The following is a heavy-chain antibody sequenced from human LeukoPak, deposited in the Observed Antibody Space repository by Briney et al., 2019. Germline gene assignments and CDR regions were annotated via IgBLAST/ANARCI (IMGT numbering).Heavy chain of an antibody. Sequence: SETLSLTCTVSGGSISSGGYYWSWIRQPPGKGLEWIGYISYSGSSYYNPSLKSRVSTSVDTSKNQFSLKVSSVTAADTAVYYCARSLNNWFDPWGQGTLVTVSS. J-gene: IGHJ5*02. CDR3: ARSLNNWFDP. CDR2: ISYSGSS. CDR1: GGSISSGGYY. V-gene: IGHV4-30-4*01.